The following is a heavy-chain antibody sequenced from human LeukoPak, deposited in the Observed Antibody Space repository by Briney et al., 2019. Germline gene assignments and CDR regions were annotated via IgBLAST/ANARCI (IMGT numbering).Heavy chain of an antibody. CDR3: ARHYFDY. CDR1: GFTFSNAW. J-gene: IGHJ4*02. V-gene: IGHV3-7*01. Sequence: GGSLRLSCAASGFTFSNAWMSWVRQAPGKGLEWVANIKEDGSDKYYVDSVKGRFTISRDNAKNSLYLQMNSLRAEDTAVYYCARHYFDYWGQGILVTVSS. CDR2: IKEDGSDK.